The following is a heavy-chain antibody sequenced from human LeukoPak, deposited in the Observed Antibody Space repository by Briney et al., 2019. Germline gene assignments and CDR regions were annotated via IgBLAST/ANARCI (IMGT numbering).Heavy chain of an antibody. Sequence: ASVKVSCKASGGTFSSYAISWVRQAPGQGLEWMGWMNPNSGNTGYAQKFQGRVTITRNTSISTAYMELSSLRSEDTAVYYCARARRGSSTKQGYYYYYYMDVWGKGTTVTVSS. V-gene: IGHV1-8*03. J-gene: IGHJ6*03. CDR2: MNPNSGNT. CDR1: GGTFSSYA. D-gene: IGHD2-2*01. CDR3: ARARRGSSTKQGYYYYYYMDV.